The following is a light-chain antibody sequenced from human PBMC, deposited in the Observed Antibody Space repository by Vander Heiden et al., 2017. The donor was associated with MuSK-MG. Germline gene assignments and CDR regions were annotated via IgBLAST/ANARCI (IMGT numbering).Light chain of an antibody. Sequence: DIQMTQSPSSLSASVGDRVTITCRASEDISNYLNWYQHKPGKAPNLLIYAASSLQSGVPSRFSGSGSETDFTLTISSLQPEDFATYYCQQSDSTPPTFGQGTKVDIK. CDR1: EDISNY. CDR2: AAS. V-gene: IGKV1-39*01. J-gene: IGKJ1*01. CDR3: QQSDSTPPT.